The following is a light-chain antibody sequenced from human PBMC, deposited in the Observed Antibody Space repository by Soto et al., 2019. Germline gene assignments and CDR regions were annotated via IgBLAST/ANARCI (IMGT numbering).Light chain of an antibody. Sequence: EIVLTQSPGTLSLSTGERATLSCRASQSVSNNYLAWYQQKPGQAPRLLIFGASTRATGVPARFSGSGSGTEFTLTISSLQSEDFAVYYCQQYNNWPPRGTFGQGTKVDI. CDR2: GAS. V-gene: IGKV3-15*01. CDR1: QSVSNN. J-gene: IGKJ1*01. CDR3: QQYNNWPPRGT.